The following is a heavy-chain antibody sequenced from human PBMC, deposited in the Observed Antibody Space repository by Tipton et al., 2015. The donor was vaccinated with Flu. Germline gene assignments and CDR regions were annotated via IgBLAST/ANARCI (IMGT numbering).Heavy chain of an antibody. CDR2: MSGSGGST. J-gene: IGHJ4*02. D-gene: IGHD6-19*01. V-gene: IGHV3-23*01. CDR1: GFTFSSYA. Sequence: SLRLSCVASGFTFSSYAMSWVRQAPGKGLEWVSGMSGSGGSTYYADSVKGRFTISRDNSKNTLYLQMHSLRAEDTAVYYCARNLYSSGWLLGYWGQGTLVAVSS. CDR3: ARNLYSSGWLLGY.